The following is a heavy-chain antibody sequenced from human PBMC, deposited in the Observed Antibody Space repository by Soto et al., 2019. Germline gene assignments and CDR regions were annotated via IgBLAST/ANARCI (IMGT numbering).Heavy chain of an antibody. D-gene: IGHD3-22*01. CDR1: GFTFSSYA. J-gene: IGHJ4*02. V-gene: IGHV3-23*01. CDR2: ISGGGGST. CDR3: ARESYYYDTSGYRY. Sequence: PGGSLRLSCAASGFTFSSYAMSWVRQAPGKGLGWVSAISGGGGSTYYADSVKGRFTISRDNAKNSLYLQMNSLRAEDTAVYYCARESYYYDTSGYRYWGQGTLVTVSS.